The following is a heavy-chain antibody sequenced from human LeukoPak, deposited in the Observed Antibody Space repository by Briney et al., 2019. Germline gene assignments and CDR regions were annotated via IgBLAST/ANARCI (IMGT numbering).Heavy chain of an antibody. Sequence: GGSLRLSCAASGFTFSSYSMNWVRQAPGKGLEWVSSISSSSSYIYYAESVKGRFTISRDNAKNSLYLQMNSLRAEDTAVYFCTRGEVVAATNNWFDPWGQGTLVTVSS. CDR2: ISSSSSYI. V-gene: IGHV3-21*01. J-gene: IGHJ5*02. CDR1: GFTFSSYS. D-gene: IGHD2-15*01. CDR3: TRGEVVAATNNWFDP.